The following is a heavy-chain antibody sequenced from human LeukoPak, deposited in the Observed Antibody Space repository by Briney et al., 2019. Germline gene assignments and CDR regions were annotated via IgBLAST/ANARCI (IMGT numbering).Heavy chain of an antibody. CDR2: IFYNGNT. V-gene: IGHV4-59*01. J-gene: IGHJ4*02. D-gene: IGHD1-14*01. CDR1: GGSTYNYH. CDR3: ARYSISWSYFDL. Sequence: KPSETLSLTCTVSGGSTYNYHWNLLRQPPGKGLEWIGSIFYNGNTNYNPSLKSRVTISIDTSKNHFSLNLRSVTAADTAVYYCARYSISWSYFDLWGQGTLVTVSS.